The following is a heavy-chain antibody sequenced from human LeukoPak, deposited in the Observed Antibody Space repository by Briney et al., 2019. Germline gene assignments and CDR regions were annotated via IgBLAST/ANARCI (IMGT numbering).Heavy chain of an antibody. J-gene: IGHJ4*02. CDR3: ARDNSDSSSWYGGFDY. V-gene: IGHV3-48*01. CDR1: GFSFSRYA. CDR2: ISSSSSTI. D-gene: IGHD6-13*01. Sequence: GGSLRLSCAASGFSFSRYAMYWVRQAPGKGLEWVSYISSSSSTIYYADSVKGRFTISRDNAKNSLYLQMNSLRAEDTAVYYCARDNSDSSSWYGGFDYWGQGTLVTVSS.